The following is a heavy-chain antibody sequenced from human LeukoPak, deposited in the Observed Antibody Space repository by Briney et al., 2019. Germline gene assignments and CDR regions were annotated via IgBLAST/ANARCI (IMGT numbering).Heavy chain of an antibody. D-gene: IGHD3-10*01. CDR2: ISGSGGST. V-gene: IGHV3-23*01. CDR1: GFTFSSYG. J-gene: IGHJ4*02. Sequence: HSGGTLRLSCAASGFTFSSYGMSWVRQAPGKGLEWVSAISGSGGSTYYADSVKGRFTISRDNSKNTLYLQMNSLRAEDTAVYYCAKDRLLTYYYGSGSLIEYWGQGTLVTVSS. CDR3: AKDRLLTYYYGSGSLIEY.